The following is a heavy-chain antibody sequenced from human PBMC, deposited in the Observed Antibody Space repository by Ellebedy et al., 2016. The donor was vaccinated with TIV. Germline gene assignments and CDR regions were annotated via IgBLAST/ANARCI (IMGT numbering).Heavy chain of an antibody. CDR1: GYTFTSYG. J-gene: IGHJ4*02. V-gene: IGHV1-18*04. D-gene: IGHD2-2*01. CDR3: AICSSTSCYFDY. Sequence: ASVKVSCKASGYTFTSYGISWVRQAPGQGLEWMGWISAYNGNTNYAQKLQGRVTMTTDTSTSTAYMELSSLRSEDTAVYYCAICSSTSCYFDYWGQGTLVTVSS. CDR2: ISAYNGNT.